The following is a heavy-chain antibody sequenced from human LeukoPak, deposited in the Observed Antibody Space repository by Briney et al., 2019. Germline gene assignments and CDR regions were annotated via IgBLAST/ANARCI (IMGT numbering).Heavy chain of an antibody. V-gene: IGHV3-23*01. Sequence: GGSLRLSCAASGFTFINYAMNWVRQAPGKGLEWVSAISGSGGSTYYADSVKGRFTISRDNSKNTLYLQMNSLRAEDTAVYYCAKGGSSGPLDYWGQGTLVTVSS. CDR1: GFTFINYA. J-gene: IGHJ4*02. D-gene: IGHD3-22*01. CDR2: ISGSGGST. CDR3: AKGGSSGPLDY.